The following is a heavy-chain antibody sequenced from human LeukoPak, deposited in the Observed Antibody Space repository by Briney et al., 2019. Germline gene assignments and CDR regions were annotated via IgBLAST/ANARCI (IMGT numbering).Heavy chain of an antibody. CDR3: AVGNWGSSGRLTIDS. J-gene: IGHJ4*02. CDR2: ISRSSSTI. Sequence: GGSLRVSCAASGFTFSDYSMNWVRQAPGKGLEWVSYISRSSSTIYYADSVKGRFTISRDNAKNSLYLQMSSLRSEDTAVYYCAVGNWGSSGRLTIDSWGQGTLVIVSS. V-gene: IGHV3-48*01. CDR1: GFTFSDYS. D-gene: IGHD7-27*01.